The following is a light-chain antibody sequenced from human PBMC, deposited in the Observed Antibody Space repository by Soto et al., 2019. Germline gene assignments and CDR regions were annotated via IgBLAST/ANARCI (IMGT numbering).Light chain of an antibody. CDR1: QSVSSSY. V-gene: IGKV3D-20*02. J-gene: IGKJ5*01. CDR3: QVRTNWSIA. Sequence: GLTPSPGTLALSPGERANLPCKASQSVSSSYLAWYQQKPGQAPRLLIYDASNRATGIPARFSGTGSGTDFTLTINNLEPEDFAVYYCQVRTNWSIAFGRGTRLAI. CDR2: DAS.